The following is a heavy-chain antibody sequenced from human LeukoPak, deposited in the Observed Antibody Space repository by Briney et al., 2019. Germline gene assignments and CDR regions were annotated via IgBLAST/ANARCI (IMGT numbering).Heavy chain of an antibody. CDR2: IYTSGST. CDR3: ARVSKTYDGSGYYHDS. CDR1: GGSICNYY. Sequence: SETLSLTCTVSGGSICNYYLSCIRQPAGKGLEWIGRIYTSGSTDYSPSLKSRVTMSLDTSKNQFSLNLYSVTAADTAVDFCARVSKTYDGSGYYHDSWGQGTLVTVSS. J-gene: IGHJ4*02. V-gene: IGHV4-4*07. D-gene: IGHD3-22*01.